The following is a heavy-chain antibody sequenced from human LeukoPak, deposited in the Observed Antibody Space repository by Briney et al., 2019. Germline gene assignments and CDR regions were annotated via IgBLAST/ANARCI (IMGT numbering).Heavy chain of an antibody. CDR2: IYYSGST. CDR3: ATRVLYCSSTSCYNWFDP. Sequence: SETLSLTCTVAGGSISSYYWSWIRQPPGKGLEWIGYIYYSGSTNYNPSLKSRVTISVDTSKNQFSLKLSSVTAADTAVYYCATRVLYCSSTSCYNWFDPWGQGTLVTVSS. D-gene: IGHD2-2*01. V-gene: IGHV4-59*01. J-gene: IGHJ5*02. CDR1: GGSISSYY.